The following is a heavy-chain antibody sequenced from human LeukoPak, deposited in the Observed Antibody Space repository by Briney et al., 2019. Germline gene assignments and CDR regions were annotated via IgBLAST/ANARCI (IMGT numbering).Heavy chain of an antibody. J-gene: IGHJ1*01. Sequence: GGSLRLSCATSGFTFSRHWMSWVRQAPGKGLEWVANINQDGSGKCYVDSVKGRFTISRDNAKNSLYLQMNSLRSEDTAIYYCAEGTTGWGQGTLVTVSS. CDR2: INQDGSGK. V-gene: IGHV3-7*01. CDR3: AEGTTG. D-gene: IGHD1-1*01. CDR1: GFTFSRHW.